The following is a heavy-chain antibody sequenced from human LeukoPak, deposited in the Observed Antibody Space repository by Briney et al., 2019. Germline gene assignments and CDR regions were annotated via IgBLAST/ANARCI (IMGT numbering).Heavy chain of an antibody. CDR2: ISNSAI. D-gene: IGHD3-16*01. CDR1: GFTFSSYE. CDR3: ASPRGRAFDL. Sequence: GGSLRLSCAASGFTFSSYEMNWVGQAPGKGLEWVSHISNSAIYYADSVKGRFTISRDNAKNSLYLQMNSLRAEDTAVYYCASPRGRAFDLLGQGTIVSVSS. J-gene: IGHJ3*01. V-gene: IGHV3-48*03.